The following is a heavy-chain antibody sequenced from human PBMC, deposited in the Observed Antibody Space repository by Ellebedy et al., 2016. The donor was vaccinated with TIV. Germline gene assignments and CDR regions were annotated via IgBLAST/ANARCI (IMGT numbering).Heavy chain of an antibody. CDR1: GFTFSSYG. CDR3: ARDNYGDYLYDY. V-gene: IGHV3-33*01. J-gene: IGHJ4*02. D-gene: IGHD4-17*01. CDR2: IWYDGSNI. Sequence: GESLKISCAASGFTFSSYGMHWVRQAPGKGLEWVAFIWYDGSNIYYASSVKGRFTISRDNSKNTLYLQMNSLRAEDTAVYYCARDNYGDYLYDYWGQGTLVTVSS.